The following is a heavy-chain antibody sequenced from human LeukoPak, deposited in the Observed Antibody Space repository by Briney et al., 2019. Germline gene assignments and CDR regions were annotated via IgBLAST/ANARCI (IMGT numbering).Heavy chain of an antibody. D-gene: IGHD6-19*01. CDR1: GGSIGSSYYY. V-gene: IGHV4-39*01. Sequence: SETLSLTCTVSGGSIGSSYYYWGWIRQPPGKGLELIGTVYYTGSTYYNPSLRSRVTMSIDTSKNQFSLKMSSATAADTAVYYCARRLGIAVFDYWGQGTLVTVSS. CDR3: ARRLGIAVFDY. CDR2: VYYTGST. J-gene: IGHJ4*02.